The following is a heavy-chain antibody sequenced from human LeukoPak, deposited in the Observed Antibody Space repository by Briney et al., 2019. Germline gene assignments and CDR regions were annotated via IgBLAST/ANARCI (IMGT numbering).Heavy chain of an antibody. D-gene: IGHD3-16*01. CDR1: GYTFTGYY. J-gene: IGHJ4*02. CDR2: INPNSGGT. V-gene: IGHV1-2*02. Sequence: GASVKVSCKASGYTFTGYYMHWVRQAPGQGLEWMGWINPNSGGTNYAQKFQGRVTMTRDTSISTAYMELSRLRSDDTAVYYCASVGNSHYDYVWGSFDYWGQGTLVTVSS. CDR3: ASVGNSHYDYVWGSFDY.